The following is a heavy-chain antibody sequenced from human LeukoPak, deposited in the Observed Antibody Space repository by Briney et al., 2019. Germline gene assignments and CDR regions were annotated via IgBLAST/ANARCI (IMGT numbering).Heavy chain of an antibody. D-gene: IGHD3-9*01. CDR1: GYTFTGYY. Sequence: GASVKVSCKASGYTFTGYYMRWVRQAPGQGLEWMGWINPNSGGTNYAQKFQGRVTMTRDTSISTAYMELSRLRSDDTAVYYCAREILTGYNWFDPWGQGTLVTVSS. V-gene: IGHV1-2*02. J-gene: IGHJ5*02. CDR3: AREILTGYNWFDP. CDR2: INPNSGGT.